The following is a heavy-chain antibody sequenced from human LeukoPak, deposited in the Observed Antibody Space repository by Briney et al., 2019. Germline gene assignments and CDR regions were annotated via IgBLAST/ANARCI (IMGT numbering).Heavy chain of an antibody. CDR3: ARDGGSGEHFDY. D-gene: IGHD3-10*01. CDR1: GGSISSSNW. V-gene: IGHV4-4*02. Sequence: SETLSLTCAVSGGSISSSNWWSWVRQPPGKGLEWIGEIYHSGSTNYNPSLKSRVTVSVDKSKNQFSLKLSSVTAADTAVYYCARDGGSGEHFDYWGQGTLVTVST. CDR2: IYHSGST. J-gene: IGHJ4*02.